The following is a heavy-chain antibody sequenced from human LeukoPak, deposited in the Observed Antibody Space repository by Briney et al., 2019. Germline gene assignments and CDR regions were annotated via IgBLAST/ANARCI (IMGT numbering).Heavy chain of an antibody. Sequence: SVKVSCKASGGTFSSYAISWVRQAPGQGLEWMGGIIPIFGTANYAQKFQGRVTITADKSTSTAYMELSSLRSEDTAVYYCARDVSGWVNFDSWGQGTLVTVSS. V-gene: IGHV1-69*06. D-gene: IGHD6-19*01. J-gene: IGHJ4*02. CDR2: IIPIFGTA. CDR1: GGTFSSYA. CDR3: ARDVSGWVNFDS.